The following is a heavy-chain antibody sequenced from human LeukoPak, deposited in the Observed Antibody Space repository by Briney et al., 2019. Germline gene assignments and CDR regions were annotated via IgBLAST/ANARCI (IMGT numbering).Heavy chain of an antibody. J-gene: IGHJ6*03. Sequence: ASVKVSCKASGYTFTSYGISWVRQAPGQGLEWMGWISAYNGNTNYAQKFQGRVTITADKSTSTAYMELSSLRSEDTAVYYCARANERYYYYYMDVWGKGTTVTVSS. CDR2: ISAYNGNT. CDR3: ARANERYYYYYMDV. D-gene: IGHD1-1*01. V-gene: IGHV1-18*01. CDR1: GYTFTSYG.